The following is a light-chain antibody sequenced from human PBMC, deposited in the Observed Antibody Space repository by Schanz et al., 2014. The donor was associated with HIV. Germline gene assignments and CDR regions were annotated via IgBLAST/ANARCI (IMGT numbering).Light chain of an antibody. J-gene: IGLJ1*01. Sequence: QSVLTQPASVSGSPGQSITISCTGTSSDVGTYDYVSWYQQHPGKAPKLMIYDVSYRPSGVSNRFSGSKSGNTASLTISGLQAEDEADYYCCSYAGSSTPYVFGAGTKVTVL. CDR3: CSYAGSSTPYV. CDR1: SSDVGTYDY. V-gene: IGLV2-14*03. CDR2: DVS.